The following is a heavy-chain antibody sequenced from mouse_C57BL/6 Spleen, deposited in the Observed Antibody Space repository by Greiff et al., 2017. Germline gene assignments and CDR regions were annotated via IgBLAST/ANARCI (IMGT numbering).Heavy chain of an antibody. V-gene: IGHV5-16*01. D-gene: IGHD2-12*01. CDR2: INYDGSST. Sequence: VQLVESEGGLVQPGSSMKLSCTASGFTFSDYYMAWVRQVPEKGLEWVANINYDGSSTYYLDSLKSRFIISRDNAKNILYLQMSSLKSEDTATYYCARGSYGAMDYWGQGTSVTVSS. CDR1: GFTFSDYY. CDR3: ARGSYGAMDY. J-gene: IGHJ4*01.